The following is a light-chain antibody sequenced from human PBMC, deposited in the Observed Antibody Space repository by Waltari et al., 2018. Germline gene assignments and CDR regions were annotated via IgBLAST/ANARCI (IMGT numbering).Light chain of an antibody. CDR1: SHNAQAST. CDR2: DRN. J-gene: IGLJ2*01. V-gene: IGLV1-44*01. Sequence: QSVLTHPLSPSGTPGQRVTISSAGTSHNAQASTVPWYQQVPGTAPKLLINDRNQRASGVPDRFSGSKSGTSASLAISGLQSEDEADYFCAVWDARLNGPVFGGGTKVTVL. CDR3: AVWDARLNGPV.